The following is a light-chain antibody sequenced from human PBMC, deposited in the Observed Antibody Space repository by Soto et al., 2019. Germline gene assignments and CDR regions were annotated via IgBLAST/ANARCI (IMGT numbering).Light chain of an antibody. CDR2: AAS. CDR1: QSISSY. CDR3: QQSYSTPVT. V-gene: IGKV1-39*01. Sequence: DIQMTHAPSSRSASVGDRVTMACRASQSISSYLNWYQQKPGKAPKLLIYAASSLQSGVPSRFSGSGSGTDFTLTISSLQPEDFATYYCQQSYSTPVTFGQGTKVDIK. J-gene: IGKJ1*01.